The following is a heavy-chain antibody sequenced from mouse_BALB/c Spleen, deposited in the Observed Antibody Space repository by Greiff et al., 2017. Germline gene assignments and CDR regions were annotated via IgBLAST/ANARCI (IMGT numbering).Heavy chain of an antibody. Sequence: VQLKQSGAELVRPGALVKLSCKASGFNIKDYYMHWVKQRPEQGLEWIGWIDPENGNTIYDPKFQGKASITADTSSNTAYLQLSSLTSEDTAVYYCASGITTVVVPFDYWGQGTTLTVAS. D-gene: IGHD1-1*01. V-gene: IGHV14-1*02. J-gene: IGHJ2*01. CDR3: ASGITTVVVPFDY. CDR2: IDPENGNT. CDR1: GFNIKDYY.